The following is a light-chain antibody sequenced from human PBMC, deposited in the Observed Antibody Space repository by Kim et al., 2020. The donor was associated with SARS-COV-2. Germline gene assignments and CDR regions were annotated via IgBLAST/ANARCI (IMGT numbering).Light chain of an antibody. CDR3: TSFAGSKNLG. CDR2: EVI. CDR1: SSDVGGYNY. Sequence: GQSVTISCTGTSSDVGGYNYVSWYQHHPGKAPKLIIYEVIKRPSGVPDRFSGSKSGNTASLTVSGLQAEDEADYYCTSFAGSKNLGLGGGTQLTVL. J-gene: IGLJ3*02. V-gene: IGLV2-8*01.